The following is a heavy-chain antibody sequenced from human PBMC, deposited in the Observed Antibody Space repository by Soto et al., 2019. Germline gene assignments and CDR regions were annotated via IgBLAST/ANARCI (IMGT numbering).Heavy chain of an antibody. CDR2: INSDGSST. Sequence: GGSLRLSCAASGFTFGSYWMHWVRQAPGKGLVWVSRINSDGSSTSYADSVKGRFTISRDNAKNTLYLQMNSLRAEDTAVYYCAREGGRVGYYYDSSGSNDIWGQGTMVTVSS. CDR1: GFTFGSYW. CDR3: AREGGRVGYYYDSSGSNDI. D-gene: IGHD3-22*01. J-gene: IGHJ3*02. V-gene: IGHV3-74*01.